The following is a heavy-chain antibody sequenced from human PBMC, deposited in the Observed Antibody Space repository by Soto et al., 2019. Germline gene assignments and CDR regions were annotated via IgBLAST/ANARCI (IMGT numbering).Heavy chain of an antibody. V-gene: IGHV4-39*01. CDR3: ARHVHNQGYEYYFAS. CDR2: IDYGATI. D-gene: IGHD3-3*01. J-gene: IGHJ4*02. Sequence: QLQLQESGPGLVKPSETLSLTCNASGASISSSPYAWGWIRQSAGKGLEWIGTIDYGATIYYNPSLTTRITISLDSSKNQISLSLSSVTAADTAVYYCARHVHNQGYEYYFASWGQGTLVTVSS. CDR1: GASISSSPYA.